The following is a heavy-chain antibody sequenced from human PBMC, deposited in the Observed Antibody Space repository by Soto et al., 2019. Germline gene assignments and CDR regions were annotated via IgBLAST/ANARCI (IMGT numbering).Heavy chain of an antibody. CDR3: PRDFEY. CDR1: GFTFSTFW. J-gene: IGHJ4*02. CDR2: INSGGSST. Sequence: EVQLVESGGGLVQPGGSLRLSCEASGFTFSTFWMHWVRQAPGKGLVWVSRINSGGSSTNYAESVKGRVTISRDNAKNTLYLQLNSLRPEDTAGYYCPRDFEYWGQGTLVTVSS. V-gene: IGHV3-74*01.